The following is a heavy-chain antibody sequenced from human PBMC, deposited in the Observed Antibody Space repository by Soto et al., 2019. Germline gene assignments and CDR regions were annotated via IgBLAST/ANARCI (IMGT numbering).Heavy chain of an antibody. V-gene: IGHV3-23*01. CDR1: GFTFSSYA. CDR3: AKDWGPSSWSWTILDY. CDR2: ISGSGGST. J-gene: IGHJ4*02. D-gene: IGHD6-13*01. Sequence: GGSLRLSCAASGFTFSSYAMSWVRQAPGKGLEWVSAISGSGGSTYYADSVKGRFTISRDNSKNTLYLQMNSLRAEDTAVYYCAKDWGPSSWSWTILDYWGQGTLVTVSS.